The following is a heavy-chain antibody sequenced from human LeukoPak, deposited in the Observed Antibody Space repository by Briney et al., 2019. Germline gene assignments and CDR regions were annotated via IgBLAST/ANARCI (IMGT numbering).Heavy chain of an antibody. CDR3: ARDATLYDSRAYYYLW. CDR1: GGTFSRYA. D-gene: IGHD3-22*01. V-gene: IGHV1-69*01. J-gene: IGHJ4*02. CDR2: IIPMSRTV. Sequence: SVKVSCKASGGTFSRYAISWVRQAPGQGLEWMGGIIPMSRTVNYAQKFQGRVTITADESTSTAYMELTSLRSEDTAVYYCARDATLYDSRAYYYLWWGQGTLVTVSS.